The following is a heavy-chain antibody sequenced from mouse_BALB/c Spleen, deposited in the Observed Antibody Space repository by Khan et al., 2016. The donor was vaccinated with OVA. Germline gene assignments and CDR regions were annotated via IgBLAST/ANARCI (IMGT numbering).Heavy chain of an antibody. CDR1: GFTFSSYA. Sequence: EVELVESGGGLVKPGGSLKLSCAASGFTFSSYAVSWVRQTPGKRLEWVASISSGGNTYYPDSVKGRFTISRDDARNILYLQMSSLRSEDTAMYYCTRLVDYWGQGTSVTVSS. V-gene: IGHV5-6-5*01. CDR3: TRLVDY. CDR2: ISSGGNT. J-gene: IGHJ4*01.